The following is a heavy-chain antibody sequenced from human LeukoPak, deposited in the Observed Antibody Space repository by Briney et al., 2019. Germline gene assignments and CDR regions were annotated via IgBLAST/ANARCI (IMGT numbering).Heavy chain of an antibody. CDR2: MNEYGSEI. V-gene: IGHV3-7*03. J-gene: IGHJ5*01. D-gene: IGHD5-18*01. CDR1: GFIFSDFS. Sequence: GGSLRLSCAVSGFIFSDFSMSWVRQAPGKGLEWVAKMNEYGSEIFYVDSVKGRFTISRDNAKNSLYLQMNSLRAEDTAVYYCAKHMTHLWLPYYLDSWGHGTLVTVSS. CDR3: AKHMTHLWLPYYLDS.